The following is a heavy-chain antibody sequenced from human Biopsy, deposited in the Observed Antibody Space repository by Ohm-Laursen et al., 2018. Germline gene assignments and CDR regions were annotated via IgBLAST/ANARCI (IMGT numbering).Heavy chain of an antibody. V-gene: IGHV1-2*02. CDR3: ARVPAYPSIDGYYGLDL. CDR1: GYTFAGYY. J-gene: IGHJ6*02. D-gene: IGHD3-9*01. Sequence: ASVKVSCKASGYTFAGYYLHWGRQAPGHGLEWMGWIYPTSGNANYAQSFQGRLTVTRDTSISTAYMELTSLTFDDTAIYYCARVPAYPSIDGYYGLDLWGQGTTVIVSS. CDR2: IYPTSGNA.